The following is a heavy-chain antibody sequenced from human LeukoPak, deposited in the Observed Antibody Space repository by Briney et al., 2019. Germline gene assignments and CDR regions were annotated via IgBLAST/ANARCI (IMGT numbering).Heavy chain of an antibody. CDR3: ARQWLERRYFDY. J-gene: IGHJ4*02. CDR2: IFYSGIT. V-gene: IGHV4-39*07. Sequence: PSETLSFTCTVSGGSISTTSYYWAWIRQPPGKGLEWIGSIFYSGITYYNPSLKSRVTISVDTSKNQFSLKLSSVTAADTAVYYCARQWLERRYFDYWGQGTLVTVSS. D-gene: IGHD6-19*01. CDR1: GGSISTTSYY.